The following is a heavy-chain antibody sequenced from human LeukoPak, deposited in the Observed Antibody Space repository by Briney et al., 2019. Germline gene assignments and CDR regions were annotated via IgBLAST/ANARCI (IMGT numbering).Heavy chain of an antibody. Sequence: PSETLSLTCAVYGGSFSGYYWSWIRQPPGKGLEWIGEINHSGSTNYNPSLKSRVTISVDTSKNQFSLKLSSVTAADTAVYYCARGSGPEDIWGQGTMVTVSS. D-gene: IGHD3-10*01. CDR3: ARGSGPEDI. CDR2: INHSGST. V-gene: IGHV4-34*01. J-gene: IGHJ3*02. CDR1: GGSFSGYY.